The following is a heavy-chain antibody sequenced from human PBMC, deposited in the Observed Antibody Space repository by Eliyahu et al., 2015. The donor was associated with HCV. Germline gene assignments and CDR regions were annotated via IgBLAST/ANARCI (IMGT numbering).Heavy chain of an antibody. CDR2: IHYSGST. CDR1: GGXIPTYY. V-gene: IGHV4-59*01. CDR3: ATGGGGIAVAGTGGWFDP. D-gene: IGHD6-19*01. J-gene: IGHJ5*02. Sequence: QVQLQESGPGLVKPSETLSLTCTVSGGXIPTYYWSWIRQPPGKGLEWVGYIHYSGSTNYNPSLKSRVTMSLDTSKNQFSLKLTSVTAADTAVYYCATGGGGIAVAGTGGWFDPWGQGTLVTVSS.